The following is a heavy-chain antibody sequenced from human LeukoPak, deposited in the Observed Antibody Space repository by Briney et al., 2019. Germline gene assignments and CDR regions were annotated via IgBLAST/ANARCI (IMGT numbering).Heavy chain of an antibody. V-gene: IGHV4-4*02. CDR3: ARSNYKYSSSWFWFDP. Sequence: SETLSLTCAVSGGSISSSNWWSWVRPPPGKGLEWIGEIYHSGSTNYNPSLKSRVTISVDKSKNQFSLELSSVTAADTAVYYCARSNYKYSSSWFWFDPWGQGTLVTVSS. J-gene: IGHJ5*02. CDR2: IYHSGST. CDR1: GGSISSSNW. D-gene: IGHD6-13*01.